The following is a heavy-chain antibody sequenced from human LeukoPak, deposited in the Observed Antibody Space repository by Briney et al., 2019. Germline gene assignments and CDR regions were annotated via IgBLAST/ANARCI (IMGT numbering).Heavy chain of an antibody. V-gene: IGHV3-23*01. CDR1: GFTFSSYA. J-gene: IGHJ5*02. Sequence: PGGSLRLSCAASGFTFSSYAMSWVRQAPGKGLERVSAISGSGGSTYYADSVKGRFTISRDNSKNTLYLQMNSLRAEDTAVYYCAKDRDSSGYYPNWFDPWGQGTLVTVSS. D-gene: IGHD3-22*01. CDR2: ISGSGGST. CDR3: AKDRDSSGYYPNWFDP.